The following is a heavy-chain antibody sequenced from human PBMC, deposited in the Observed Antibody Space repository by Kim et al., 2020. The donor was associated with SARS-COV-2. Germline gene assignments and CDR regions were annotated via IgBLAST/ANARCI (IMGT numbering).Heavy chain of an antibody. Sequence: GSLRLSCATSGFAFSDSPLHWVRQSPGTGLEWVALISSDGTQKNYANSVGGRFTISRDISKRTLFLQMNSLRPEDTAVYYCATDWAAFSSGTYVFDFWGRGTLVTVSS. CDR1: GFAFSDSP. V-gene: IGHV3-30*04. J-gene: IGHJ4*02. CDR2: ISSDGTQK. CDR3: ATDWAAFSSGTYVFDF. D-gene: IGHD3-10*01.